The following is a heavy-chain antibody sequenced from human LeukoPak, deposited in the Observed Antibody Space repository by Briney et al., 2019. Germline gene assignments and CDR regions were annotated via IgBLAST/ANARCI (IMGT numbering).Heavy chain of an antibody. Sequence: GGSLRLSCAASGFTFSSYSVNWVRQAPGKGLEWVSSISSSSSYIYYADLVKGRFTISRDNAKNSLYLQMNSLRAEDTAVYYCARVYGGRYESKEYGMDVWGQGTTVTVSS. CDR2: ISSSSSYI. CDR3: ARVYGGRYESKEYGMDV. D-gene: IGHD4-23*01. J-gene: IGHJ6*02. CDR1: GFTFSSYS. V-gene: IGHV3-21*01.